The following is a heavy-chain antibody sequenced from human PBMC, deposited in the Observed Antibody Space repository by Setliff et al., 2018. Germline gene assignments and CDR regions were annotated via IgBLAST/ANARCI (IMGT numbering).Heavy chain of an antibody. CDR2: IDPSGNT. CDR3: ARSLGSGSYYNSRPFYSDY. J-gene: IGHJ4*02. Sequence: TLSLTCTVAGGSISSGTNYWSWIRQPAGRGLEWIGHIDPSGNTNYHPSLKSRVTISGDTSKNQFSLKLTSVTAADTAVYYCARSLGSGSYYNSRPFYSDYWGQGTLV. CDR1: GGSISSGTNY. D-gene: IGHD3-10*01. V-gene: IGHV4-61*09.